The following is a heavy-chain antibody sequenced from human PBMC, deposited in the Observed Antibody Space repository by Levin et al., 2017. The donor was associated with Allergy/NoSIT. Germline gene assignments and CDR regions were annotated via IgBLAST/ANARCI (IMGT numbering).Heavy chain of an antibody. CDR1: GGSISSYY. V-gene: IGHV4-59*01. Sequence: SQTLSLTCTVSGGSISSYYWSWIRQPPGKGLEWIGYIYYSGSTNYNPSLKSRVTISVDTSKNQFSLRLSSVTAADTAVYYCARARYSTLFDFWGQGTLVTVSS. D-gene: IGHD5-18*01. CDR2: IYYSGST. J-gene: IGHJ4*02. CDR3: ARARYSTLFDF.